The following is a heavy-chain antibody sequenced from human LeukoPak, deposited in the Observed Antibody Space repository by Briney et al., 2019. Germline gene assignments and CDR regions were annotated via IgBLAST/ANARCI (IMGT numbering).Heavy chain of an antibody. CDR3: ARLEKNYVWGRVLPPPRHFDY. Sequence: KASETLSLTCAVSGGSISSSNWWSWIRQPPGKGLEWIGEIYHSGSTNYNPSLKSRVTISVDTSKNQFSLKLSSVTAADTAVYYCARLEKNYVWGRVLPPPRHFDYWGQGTLVTVSS. D-gene: IGHD3-16*01. V-gene: IGHV4-4*02. CDR2: IYHSGST. CDR1: GGSISSSNW. J-gene: IGHJ4*02.